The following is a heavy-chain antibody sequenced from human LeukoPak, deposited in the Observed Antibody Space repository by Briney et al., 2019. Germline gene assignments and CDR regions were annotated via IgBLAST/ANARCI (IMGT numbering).Heavy chain of an antibody. V-gene: IGHV3-48*03. D-gene: IGHD3-22*01. CDR3: ARVRTYYYDSSGYYTFDY. CDR1: GFTFSSYG. J-gene: IGHJ4*02. CDR2: ISSSGSTI. Sequence: SGGSLRLSCAASGFTFSSYGMNWVRQAPGKGLEWVSYISSSGSTIYYADSVKGRFTISRDNAKNSLYLQMNSLRAEDTAVYYCARVRTYYYDSSGYYTFDYWGQGTLVTVSS.